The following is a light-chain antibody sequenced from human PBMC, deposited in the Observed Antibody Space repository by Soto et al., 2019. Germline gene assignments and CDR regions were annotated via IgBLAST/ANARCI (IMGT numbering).Light chain of an antibody. J-gene: IGKJ1*01. Sequence: DIQIAENPSSLYASVGDRVTITCRASQSISSWLAWYQQKPGKAPKLLIYDASSLESGVPSRFSGSGSGTEFTLTISSLQPDDFATYYCQQYNSYWTFGQGTKVDI. CDR2: DAS. CDR3: QQYNSYWT. CDR1: QSISSW. V-gene: IGKV1-5*01.